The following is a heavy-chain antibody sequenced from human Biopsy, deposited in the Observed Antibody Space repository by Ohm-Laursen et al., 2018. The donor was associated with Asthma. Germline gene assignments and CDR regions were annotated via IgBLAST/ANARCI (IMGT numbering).Heavy chain of an antibody. Sequence: SVKVSCKPLGGTSNTYVIGWGGQAPGQGLEWMGGINSVFGTTTYPQKFQDRVTITADDSTSTVYMELSSLRSEDTAVYYCARKAGSCISRSCYSLDFWGQGTLVTVSS. D-gene: IGHD2-15*01. J-gene: IGHJ4*02. CDR3: ARKAGSCISRSCYSLDF. CDR1: GGTSNTYV. CDR2: INSVFGTT. V-gene: IGHV1-69*13.